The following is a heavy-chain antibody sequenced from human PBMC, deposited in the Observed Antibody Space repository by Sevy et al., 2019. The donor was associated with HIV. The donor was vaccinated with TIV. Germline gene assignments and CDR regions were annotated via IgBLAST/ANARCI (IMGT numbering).Heavy chain of an antibody. CDR3: AKGGVLAAALYGTDV. V-gene: IGHV3-43D*03. Sequence: GGSLRLSCAASGFTFNDYAMHWVRQAPGKGLEWVSLISWDGGSTYYADSVKGRFTISRDNSKNSLYLQMNSLRAEDTAFYYCAKGGVLAAALYGTDVWGQGTTVTVSS. CDR2: ISWDGGST. J-gene: IGHJ6*02. CDR1: GFTFNDYA. D-gene: IGHD6-13*01.